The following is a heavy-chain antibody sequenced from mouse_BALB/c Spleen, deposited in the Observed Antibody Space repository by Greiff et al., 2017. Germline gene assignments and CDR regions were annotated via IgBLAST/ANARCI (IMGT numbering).Heavy chain of an antibody. Sequence: GQLQQSGAELVRPGTSVKVSCKASGYAFTNYLIEWVKQRPGQGLEWIGVINPGSGGTNYNEKFKGKATLTADKSSSTAYMQLSSLTSDDSAVYFCARRELRLHAWFAYWGQGTLVTVSA. J-gene: IGHJ3*01. D-gene: IGHD1-2*01. CDR2: INPGSGGT. CDR3: ARRELRLHAWFAY. V-gene: IGHV1-54*03. CDR1: GYAFTNYL.